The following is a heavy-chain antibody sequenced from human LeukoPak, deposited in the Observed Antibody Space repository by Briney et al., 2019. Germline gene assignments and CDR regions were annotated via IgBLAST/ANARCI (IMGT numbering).Heavy chain of an antibody. CDR3: ALGYCSGGSCQHSYYFDY. J-gene: IGHJ4*02. CDR1: GGSFRGTY. Sequence: SETLSLTCAVYGGSFRGTYWGWIRQPPGKGLRWIGEINHSGSTNYTPSLKTRVTISVDASKNQFSLKLSAVTAADTAVYYCALGYCSGGSCQHSYYFDYWGQGTLVTVSS. CDR2: INHSGST. V-gene: IGHV4-34*01. D-gene: IGHD2-15*01.